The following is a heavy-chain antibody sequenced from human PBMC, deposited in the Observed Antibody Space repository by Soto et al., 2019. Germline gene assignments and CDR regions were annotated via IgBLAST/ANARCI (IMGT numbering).Heavy chain of an antibody. D-gene: IGHD3-10*01. V-gene: IGHV4-59*01. J-gene: IGHJ4*02. CDR2: IYDSGSP. Sequence: PSETLSVTCTLSVGSISGYYWSWIRQPPGQALEWIGYIYDSGSPYYNPSLRSRVIISADTSKNHISLKLTSATAADTALYYCARGAGPSPPRYWGRGTMVTGSS. CDR3: ARGAGPSPPRY. CDR1: VGSISGYY.